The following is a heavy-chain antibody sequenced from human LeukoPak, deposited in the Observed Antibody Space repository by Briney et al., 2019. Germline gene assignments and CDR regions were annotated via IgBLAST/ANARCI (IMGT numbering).Heavy chain of an antibody. CDR3: ARPSGYSGYDVFDY. CDR1: GYSFTSYW. V-gene: IGHV5-51*01. D-gene: IGHD5-12*01. J-gene: IGHJ4*02. CDR2: IYPGDSDT. Sequence: GASLKISCKGSGYSFTSYWIGWVRQLPGEGLEWMGIIYPGDSDTRYSPSFQGQVTISADKSISTAYLQWSSLKASDTAMYYCARPSGYSGYDVFDYWGQGTLVTVSS.